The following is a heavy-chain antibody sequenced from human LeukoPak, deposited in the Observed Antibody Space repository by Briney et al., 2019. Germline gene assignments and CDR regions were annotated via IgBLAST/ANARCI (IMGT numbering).Heavy chain of an antibody. V-gene: IGHV4-59*08. CDR1: GGSISSYY. Sequence: PSETLSLTCTVSGGSISSYYWSWIRQPPGKGLEWIGYIYYSGSTNYNPSLKSRVTISVDTSKNQFSLKLSSVTAADTAVYYCARHGPAPWFDPWGKGTLVTVSS. CDR3: ARHGPAPWFDP. CDR2: IYYSGST. J-gene: IGHJ5*02.